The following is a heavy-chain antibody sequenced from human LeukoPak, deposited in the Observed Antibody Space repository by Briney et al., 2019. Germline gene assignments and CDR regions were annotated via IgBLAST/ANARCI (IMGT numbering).Heavy chain of an antibody. CDR1: GFTFNNYA. V-gene: IGHV3-23*01. CDR2: ISHSGDTT. D-gene: IGHD6-19*01. CDR3: AKDISAIAVAGTDY. Sequence: PGGSLRLSCAASGFTFNNYAMSWVRQAPGKGLEWVSAISHSGDTTYYADSVKGRFTISRDNSKNTLNLRINSLRDEDTALYYCAKDISAIAVAGTDYWGQGTLVTVSS. J-gene: IGHJ4*02.